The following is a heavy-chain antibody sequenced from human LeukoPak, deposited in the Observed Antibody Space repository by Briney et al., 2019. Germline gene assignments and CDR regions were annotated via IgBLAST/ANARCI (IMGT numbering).Heavy chain of an antibody. Sequence: SSVKVSCKASGYTFIGYFMHWVRQAPSQGLDWMGWINPNSGGSQYAQKYRGRVTMHSDTPIRTAYMAVSGLTSDDRAVYYCPRDGDYYDSSGYYPDSW. CDR2: INPNSGGS. CDR1: GYTFIGYF. CDR3: PRDGDYYDSSGYYPDS. J-gene: IGHJ5*01. V-gene: IGHV1-2*02. D-gene: IGHD3-22*01.